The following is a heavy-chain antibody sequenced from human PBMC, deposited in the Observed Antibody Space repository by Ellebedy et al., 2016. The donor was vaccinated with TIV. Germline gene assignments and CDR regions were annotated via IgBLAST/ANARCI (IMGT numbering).Heavy chain of an antibody. CDR2: ISYDGSNK. J-gene: IGHJ6*02. CDR3: AKRITMVRGVITYYSYAMDV. Sequence: GESLKISCAASGFTFSSYAMHWVRQAPGKGLEWVAVISYDGSNKYYADSVKGRFTTSRDNSKNTLYLQMNSLRAEDTAVYYCAKRITMVRGVITYYSYAMDVWGQGTTVTVSS. CDR1: GFTFSSYA. V-gene: IGHV3-30-3*02. D-gene: IGHD3-10*01.